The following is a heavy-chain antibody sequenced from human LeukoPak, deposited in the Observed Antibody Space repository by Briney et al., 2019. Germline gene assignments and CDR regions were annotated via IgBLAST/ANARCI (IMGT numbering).Heavy chain of an antibody. V-gene: IGHV3-30*18. CDR2: ISYDGSNK. Sequence: PGGSLRLSCAASGFTFSSYGMHWVRQAPGKGLEWVAVISYDGSNKYYADSVKGRFTISRDNPKNTLYLQMNSLRAEDTAVYYCAKDLSRGYCSSTSCYNWFDPWGQGTLVTVSS. CDR1: GFTFSSYG. CDR3: AKDLSRGYCSSTSCYNWFDP. J-gene: IGHJ5*02. D-gene: IGHD2-2*01.